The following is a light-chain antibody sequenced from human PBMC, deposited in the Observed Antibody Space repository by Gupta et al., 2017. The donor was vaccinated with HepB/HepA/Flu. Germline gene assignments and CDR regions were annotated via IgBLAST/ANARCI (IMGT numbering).Light chain of an antibody. CDR1: TSNIGGNY. J-gene: IGLJ3*02. CDR3: ATWDDSLSGWV. V-gene: IGLV1-47*01. CDR2: RNT. Sequence: QSVLTQPPSASGTPGQRVTISCSGSTSNIGGNYVCWYQQLPGKAPKLLIYRNTQRPSGVPDRFSGSKSGTSASLANSGLRSDDEADYYCATWDDSLSGWVFGGGTRVTVL.